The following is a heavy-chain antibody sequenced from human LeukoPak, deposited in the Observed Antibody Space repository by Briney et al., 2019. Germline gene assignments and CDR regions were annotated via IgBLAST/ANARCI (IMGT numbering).Heavy chain of an antibody. V-gene: IGHV4-61*02. J-gene: IGHJ4*02. CDR1: GDSISSGNYY. CDR3: ARAPLLNY. Sequence: PSETLSLTCTVSGDSISSGNYYWSWIRQPAGKGLEWIGCMFPSGSTNYNPSLKSRVTISVDTSKNQFSLKLSSVTAADTAVYCCARAPLLNYWGQGTLVTVSS. CDR2: MFPSGST.